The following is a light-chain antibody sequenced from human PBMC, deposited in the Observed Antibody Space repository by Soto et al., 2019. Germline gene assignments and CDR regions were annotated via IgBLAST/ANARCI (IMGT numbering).Light chain of an antibody. CDR1: SSDVGGYNY. Sequence: QSALTQPASVSGSPGQSIAISCTGTSSDVGGYNYVSWYQQHPGKAPKVLFYAVSNRPSGVSNRFSGSKSDNTAPLTISGLQAEDEADYFCCSYTNNNTLVFGTGTKLTVL. J-gene: IGLJ1*01. CDR2: AVS. CDR3: CSYTNNNTLV. V-gene: IGLV2-14*01.